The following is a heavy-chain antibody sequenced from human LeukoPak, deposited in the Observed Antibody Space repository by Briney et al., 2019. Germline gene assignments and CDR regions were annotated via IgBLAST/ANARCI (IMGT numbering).Heavy chain of an antibody. Sequence: GGSLRLSCAASGFTFSNAWMSWVRQAPGKGLEWVGRIKSKTDGGTTDYAAPVKGRFTISRDDSKNTLYLQMNSLKTEDTAVYYRTTDYFAGYYYDSSGYLMDYWGQGTLVTVSS. V-gene: IGHV3-15*01. CDR3: TTDYFAGYYYDSSGYLMDY. J-gene: IGHJ4*02. CDR2: IKSKTDGGTT. CDR1: GFTFSNAW. D-gene: IGHD3-22*01.